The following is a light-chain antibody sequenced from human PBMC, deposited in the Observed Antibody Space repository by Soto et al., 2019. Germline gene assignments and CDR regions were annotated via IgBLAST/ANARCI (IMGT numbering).Light chain of an antibody. CDR2: WAS. V-gene: IGKV4-1*01. CDR3: QQYYSTPLT. Sequence: DIVMTQSPDSLAVSLGERATINCKSSQSVLYSSNNKNYLAWYQQKPGQPPKLLIYWASTRESGVPDRFSGSWSRTDFTLTICSLQAEDVAVYYCQQYYSTPLTFGGGTKVEIK. J-gene: IGKJ4*01. CDR1: QSVLYSSNNKNY.